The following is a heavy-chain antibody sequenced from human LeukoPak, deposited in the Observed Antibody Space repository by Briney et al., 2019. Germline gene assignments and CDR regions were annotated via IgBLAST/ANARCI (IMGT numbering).Heavy chain of an antibody. CDR2: INPNSGGT. CDR3: ARGEQSPYAFDI. V-gene: IGHV1-2*02. J-gene: IGHJ3*02. CDR1: GYTFTSYG. Sequence: GASVKVSCKASGYTFTSYGISWVRQAPGQGLEWMGWINPNSGGTNYAQKFQGRVTMTRDTSISTAYMELSRLRSDDTAVYYCARGEQSPYAFDIWGQGTMVTVSS. D-gene: IGHD6-13*01.